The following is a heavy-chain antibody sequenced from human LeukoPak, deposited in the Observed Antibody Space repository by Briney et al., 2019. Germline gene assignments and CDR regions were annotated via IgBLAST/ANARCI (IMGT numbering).Heavy chain of an antibody. J-gene: IGHJ1*01. D-gene: IGHD6-13*01. CDR3: AEIAAAAEYFQH. CDR1: GFTFSSYA. Sequence: GGSLRLSCAASGFTFSSYAMSWVRQAPGKGLEWVSAISGSGGSTYYADSVKGQFTISRDNSKNTLYLQMNSLRAEDTAVYYCAEIAAAAEYFQHWGQGTLVTVSS. CDR2: ISGSGGST. V-gene: IGHV3-23*01.